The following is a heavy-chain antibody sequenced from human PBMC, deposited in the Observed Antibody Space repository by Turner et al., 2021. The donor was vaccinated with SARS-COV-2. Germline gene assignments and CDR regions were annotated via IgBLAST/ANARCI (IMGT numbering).Heavy chain of an antibody. D-gene: IGHD6-19*01. CDR2: MFYTGTT. CDR1: GGSITTSSYY. J-gene: IGHJ6*02. CDR3: ARHSRGWYYYAMDV. Sequence: QVQLQESGPGLAKPSETLALSCSVSGGSITTSSYYWGWIRQSPGKGLEWIGSMFYTGTTYYNPSLKGRVTIVADKSKNSFSLTMTSVTAADTAVYYCARHSRGWYYYAMDVWGQGTTVTVSS. V-gene: IGHV4-39*01.